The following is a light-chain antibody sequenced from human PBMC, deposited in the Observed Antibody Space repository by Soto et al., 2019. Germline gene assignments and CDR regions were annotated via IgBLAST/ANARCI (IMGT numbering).Light chain of an antibody. V-gene: IGLV1-40*01. CDR3: QSYESSLNEYV. Sequence: QSALTQPPSVSGAPGQRVTVSCSGGGTNIGAAYDVQWYQHLPGRAPKLLIYASTTRPSGVPDRFSGSRSGSSASLAITGLRAEDEADYYCQSYESSLNEYVFGPGTKVTVL. CDR2: AST. CDR1: GTNIGAAYD. J-gene: IGLJ1*01.